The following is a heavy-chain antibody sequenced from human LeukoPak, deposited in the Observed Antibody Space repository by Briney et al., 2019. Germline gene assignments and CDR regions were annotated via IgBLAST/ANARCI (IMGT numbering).Heavy chain of an antibody. D-gene: IGHD1-26*01. CDR1: GFTFSSYA. V-gene: IGHV3-7*02. CDR3: AYRNSLDY. J-gene: IGHJ4*02. Sequence: GGSLRLSCTASGFTFSSYAMNWVRQPPGKGLEWVANIKPDGSEKYYVDSVKGRFTISRDDAKRSLDLQMDSLRAEDTAIYYCAYRNSLDYWGQGTLVTVSS. CDR2: IKPDGSEK.